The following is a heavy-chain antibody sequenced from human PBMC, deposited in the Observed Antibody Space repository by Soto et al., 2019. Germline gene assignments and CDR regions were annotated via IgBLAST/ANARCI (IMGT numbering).Heavy chain of an antibody. D-gene: IGHD3-3*01. CDR1: GFTFSSYA. CDR2: ISYDGSNK. V-gene: IGHV3-30-3*01. Sequence: GGSLRLSCAASGFTFSSYAMHWVRQAPGKGLEWVAVISYDGSNKYYADSVKGRFTISRDNSKNTLYLQMNSLRAEDTAVYYCARDLLYYDFWSGYSRYYYYGMDVWGQGTTVTVS. J-gene: IGHJ6*02. CDR3: ARDLLYYDFWSGYSRYYYYGMDV.